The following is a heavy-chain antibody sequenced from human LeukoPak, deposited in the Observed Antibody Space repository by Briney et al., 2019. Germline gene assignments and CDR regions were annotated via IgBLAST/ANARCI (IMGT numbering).Heavy chain of an antibody. V-gene: IGHV3-21*01. D-gene: IGHD3-3*01. CDR1: GFTFSNYA. Sequence: PGGSLRLSCAAFGFTFSNYAMSWVRQAPGKGLEWVSSISSSSSYIYYADSVKGRFTISRDNAKNSLYLQMNSLRAEDTAVYYCAGPIFGVVMNPFDYWGQGTLVTVSS. CDR2: ISSSSSYI. CDR3: AGPIFGVVMNPFDY. J-gene: IGHJ4*02.